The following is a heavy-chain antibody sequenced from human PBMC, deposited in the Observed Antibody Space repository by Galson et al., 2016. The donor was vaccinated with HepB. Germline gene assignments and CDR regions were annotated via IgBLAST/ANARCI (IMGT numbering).Heavy chain of an antibody. CDR3: ARDHEPISYGDCLGF. J-gene: IGHJ4*02. Sequence: SLRLSCAASGFTFSRYAMHWVRQAPGKGLEWVAVISYDGSKTFYADSVKGRFTISRDNPRGTLYLQMTSLRTEDTAVFYCARDHEPISYGDCLGFWGQGTRVTVSS. CDR2: ISYDGSKT. V-gene: IGHV3-30*04. D-gene: IGHD4-17*01. CDR1: GFTFSRYA.